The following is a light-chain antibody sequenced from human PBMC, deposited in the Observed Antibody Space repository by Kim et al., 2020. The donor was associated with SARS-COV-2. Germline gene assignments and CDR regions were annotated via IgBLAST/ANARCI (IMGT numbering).Light chain of an antibody. J-gene: IGKJ2*01. V-gene: IGKV3-20*01. CDR1: ESVRSNY. Sequence: EIVLTQSPGTLSLSPGERASLSCRASESVRSNYLAWYQHKPGQAPRLLIYGASSRITDIPDRFSGSGSGTDFTLTITRLEPEDFAVYYCQQYGSTPYTFGQGTKVDIK. CDR2: GAS. CDR3: QQYGSTPYT.